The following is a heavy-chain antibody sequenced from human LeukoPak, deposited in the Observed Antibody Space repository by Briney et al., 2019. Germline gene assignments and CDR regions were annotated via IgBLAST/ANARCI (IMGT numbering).Heavy chain of an antibody. D-gene: IGHD3-10*01. CDR3: AKDRGFHYGSGSSSYYGMDV. CDR2: ISHDGGDK. CDR1: QFTFSNYG. J-gene: IGHJ6*04. Sequence: GRSLRLSCVASQFTFSNYGMHWVRQAPGKGLEWVAVISHDGGDKQYADSVKGRFTISRDNSKNTVYLEMSSPRLEDTAVFYCAKDRGFHYGSGSSSYYGMDVWGKGTMVTVSS. V-gene: IGHV3-30*18.